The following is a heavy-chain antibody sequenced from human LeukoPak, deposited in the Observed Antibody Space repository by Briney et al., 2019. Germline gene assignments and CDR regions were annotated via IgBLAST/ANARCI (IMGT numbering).Heavy chain of an antibody. CDR2: LNADGNSI. V-gene: IGHV3-74*03. D-gene: IGHD2-2*01. J-gene: IGHJ4*02. CDR1: GFTFSNYW. CDR3: ARDFQSVVPAANDY. Sequence: HPGGSLRLSCAASGFTFSNYWMHWVRQAPGKGLVWVSRLNADGNSITYADSVRGRFTISRDNAKNSLYLQMNSLRAEDTAVYYCARDFQSVVPAANDYWGQGTLVTVSS.